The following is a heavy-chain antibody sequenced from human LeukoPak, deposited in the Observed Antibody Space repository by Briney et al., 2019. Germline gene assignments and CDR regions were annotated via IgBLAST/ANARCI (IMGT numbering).Heavy chain of an antibody. V-gene: IGHV4-39*07. J-gene: IGHJ4*02. CDR1: GFTFSSYS. CDR3: ARDSNGSLRPFDY. CDR2: IYYSGST. Sequence: GSLRLSCAASGFTFSSYSMNWVRQPPGKGLEWIGSIYYSGSTYYNPSLKSRVTISVDTSKNQFSLKLSSVTAADTAVYYCARDSNGSLRPFDYWGQGTLVTVSS. D-gene: IGHD3-22*01.